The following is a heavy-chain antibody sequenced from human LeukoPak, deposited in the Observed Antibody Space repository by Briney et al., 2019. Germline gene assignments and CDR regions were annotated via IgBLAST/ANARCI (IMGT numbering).Heavy chain of an antibody. CDR2: IYTGDSDS. CDR1: GYTFTTDW. Sequence: NLGESLKISCKGSGYTFTTDWIAWGRQMPGKGLEWMGIIYTGDSDSRYSPSFQGQVTISADKSVSTAYLQWSSLKASDTAMYYCARHGYGYFDYWGQGTLVTVSS. D-gene: IGHD5-18*01. CDR3: ARHGYGYFDY. V-gene: IGHV5-51*01. J-gene: IGHJ4*02.